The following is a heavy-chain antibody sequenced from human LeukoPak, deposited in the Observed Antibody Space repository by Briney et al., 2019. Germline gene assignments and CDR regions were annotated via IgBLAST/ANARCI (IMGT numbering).Heavy chain of an antibody. CDR2: ISSSSSSYI. CDR1: GFTFSSYS. J-gene: IGHJ4*02. CDR3: ARSDGDLYFDY. V-gene: IGHV3-21*01. D-gene: IGHD4-17*01. Sequence: SGGSLRLSCAASGFTFSSYSMNWVRQAPGKGLEWVSSISSSSSSYIYYADSVKGRFTISRDNAKNSLYLQMNSLRAEDTAVYYCARSDGDLYFDYWGQGTLVTVSS.